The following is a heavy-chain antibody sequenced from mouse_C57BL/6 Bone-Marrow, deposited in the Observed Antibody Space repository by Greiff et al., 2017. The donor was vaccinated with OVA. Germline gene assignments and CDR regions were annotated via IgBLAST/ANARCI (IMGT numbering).Heavy chain of an antibody. J-gene: IGHJ2*01. CDR3: ARGYYGSRGY. CDR1: GYSFTGYY. V-gene: IGHV1-42*01. D-gene: IGHD1-1*01. CDR2: INPSTGGT. Sequence: VQLQQSGPELVKPGASVKISCKASGYSFTGYYMNWVKQSPEKSLEWIGEINPSTGGTTYNQKFKAKATLTVDKSSSTAYMQLKSLTSEDSAVYYCARGYYGSRGYWGQGTTLTVSS.